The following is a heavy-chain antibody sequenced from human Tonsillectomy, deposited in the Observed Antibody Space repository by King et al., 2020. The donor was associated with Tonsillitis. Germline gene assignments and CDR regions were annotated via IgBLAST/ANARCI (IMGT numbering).Heavy chain of an antibody. CDR1: GFTFDDYA. CDR3: AIASSRILLCSSLRN. V-gene: IGHV3-43*02. J-gene: IGHJ4*02. CDR2: ISGDGGST. D-gene: IGHD5-18*01. Sequence: VQLVESGGGVVHPGGSLRLSCSAFGFTFDDYAMHWVRHAPGKGLEWVSLISGDGGSTYYGDSVKGRFTISRDNSKNSLYLQINSQRTEDTALYYCAIASSRILLCSSLRNWGQGTLVTVSS.